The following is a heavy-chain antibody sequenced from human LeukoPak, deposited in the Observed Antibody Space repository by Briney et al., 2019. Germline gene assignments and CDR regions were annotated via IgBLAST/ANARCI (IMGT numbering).Heavy chain of an antibody. Sequence: GGSLRLSCAASGFTFSRYAIHWVRQPPGKGLEWVAFVRFDGSHKYYVDSVKGRFIISRDNSEKTVYLQMSDLKIEDTGVYYCAKKDSPTGSSTPFDHWGRGILVTVSS. CDR3: AKKDSPTGSSTPFDH. D-gene: IGHD1-26*01. V-gene: IGHV3-30*02. CDR1: GFTFSRYA. J-gene: IGHJ5*02. CDR2: VRFDGSHK.